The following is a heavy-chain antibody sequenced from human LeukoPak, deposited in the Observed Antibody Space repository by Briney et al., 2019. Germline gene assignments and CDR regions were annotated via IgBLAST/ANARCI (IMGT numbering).Heavy chain of an antibody. CDR1: GRIFSSSG. V-gene: IGHV3-30*02. CDR2: KRDDGSNK. D-gene: IGHD6-13*01. Sequence: GGSLRLSCAASGRIFSSSGMPWVRQARGKALEGVAFKRDDGSNKYYADSVKGRLTISRDNSKNTLYLQMNSLRAEDTAVYYCAKRGEGVSNTWYMNNWFDPWGQGTLVTVSS. CDR3: AKRGEGVSNTWYMNNWFDP. J-gene: IGHJ5*02.